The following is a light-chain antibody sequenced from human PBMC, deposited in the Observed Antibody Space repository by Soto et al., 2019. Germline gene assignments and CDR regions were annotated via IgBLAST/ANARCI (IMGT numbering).Light chain of an antibody. V-gene: IGLV2-23*03. Sequence: QSALTQPASVSGSPGQSITISCTGTSSDVGSYNLVSWYQQHPGKAPKLIIYEGSKRPSGVSNRFSGSKSGNTASLTISGLQAEDDADYYCCSFAGSSTFEVFGGGTKLTVL. CDR3: CSFAGSSTFEV. CDR2: EGS. CDR1: SSDVGSYNL. J-gene: IGLJ2*01.